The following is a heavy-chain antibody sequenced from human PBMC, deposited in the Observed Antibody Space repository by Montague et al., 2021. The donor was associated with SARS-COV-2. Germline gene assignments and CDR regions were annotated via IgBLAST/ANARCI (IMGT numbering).Heavy chain of an antibody. V-gene: IGHV4-34*01. CDR2: INHSGST. D-gene: IGHD1-26*01. J-gene: IGHJ6*02. Sequence: SETLSLTCAVYGGSFSGYYWSWIRQPPGKGLEWIGEINHSGSTNYNPSPKSRVTISVDTSKNQFSLKLSSVTAADTAVYYCARGRVVGALAFYYHYGMDVWGQGTTVTVSS. CDR3: ARGRVVGALAFYYHYGMDV. CDR1: GGSFSGYY.